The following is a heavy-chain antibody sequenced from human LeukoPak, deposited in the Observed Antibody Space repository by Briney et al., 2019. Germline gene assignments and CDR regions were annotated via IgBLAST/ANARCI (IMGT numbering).Heavy chain of an antibody. CDR3: ARHQRIYDFWSGPSGPHYYMDV. D-gene: IGHD3-3*01. Sequence: PSQTLSLTCTVSGGSISSGSYYWSWIRQPAGKGLEWIGRIYTSGSTNYNPSLKSRVTISVDTSKNQFSLKLSSVTAADTAVYYCARHQRIYDFWSGPSGPHYYMDVWGKGTTVTVSS. CDR1: GGSISSGSYY. CDR2: IYTSGST. V-gene: IGHV4-61*02. J-gene: IGHJ6*03.